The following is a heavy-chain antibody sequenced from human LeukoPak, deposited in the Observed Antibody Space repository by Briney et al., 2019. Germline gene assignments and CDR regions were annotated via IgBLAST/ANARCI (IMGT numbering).Heavy chain of an antibody. J-gene: IGHJ5*02. CDR3: ARVDGGWLHNWFDP. CDR1: GSSISSYY. CDR2: IYYSGST. D-gene: IGHD3-9*01. V-gene: IGHV4-59*01. Sequence: SETLSLTCTVSGSSISSYYWSWIRQPPGKGLEWIGYIYYSGSTNYNPSLKSRVTISVDTSKNQFSLKLSSVTAADTAVYYCARVDGGWLHNWFDPWGQGTLVTVSS.